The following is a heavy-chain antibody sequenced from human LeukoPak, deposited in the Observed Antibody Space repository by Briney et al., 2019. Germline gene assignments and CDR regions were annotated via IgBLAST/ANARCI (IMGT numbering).Heavy chain of an antibody. D-gene: IGHD4-23*01. CDR2: IYSGGST. V-gene: IGHV3-66*01. Sequence: GGSLRLSCAASGFTVSSNYMSWVRQAPGKGLEWVSVIYSGGSTYYADSVKGRFTISRDNSKNTLYLQMNSLRAEDTAVYYCARYVGGILFDPWGQGTLVTASS. CDR1: GFTVSSNY. CDR3: ARYVGGILFDP. J-gene: IGHJ5*02.